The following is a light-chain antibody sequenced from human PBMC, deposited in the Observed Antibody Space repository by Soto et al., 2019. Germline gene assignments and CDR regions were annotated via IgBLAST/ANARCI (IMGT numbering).Light chain of an antibody. Sequence: DIVLTQSPGTLSLSPGERATVSCRASQSVSSSYLAWYQHKPGQAPRLLIYGASSRATGIPDRFSGSGSGTDFTLTISRLEPEDFAVYYCQQYGSSPLTFGGGTKVDI. CDR2: GAS. CDR1: QSVSSSY. CDR3: QQYGSSPLT. V-gene: IGKV3-20*01. J-gene: IGKJ4*01.